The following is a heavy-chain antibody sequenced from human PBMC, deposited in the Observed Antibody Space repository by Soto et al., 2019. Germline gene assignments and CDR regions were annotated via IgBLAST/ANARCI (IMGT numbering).Heavy chain of an antibody. CDR1: GFSLSTSGVG. Sequence: QITLKESGPTLVKPTQTLTLTCTFSGFSLSTSGVGVGWIRQPPGKALEWLALIYWDDDKRYSPSLKSRLTITKDTSKNQVVLTMTNRDPVDPATYYCAHNPWQWLAKNAFDIWGPGTMVTVSS. CDR2: IYWDDDK. CDR3: AHNPWQWLAKNAFDI. V-gene: IGHV2-5*02. J-gene: IGHJ3*02. D-gene: IGHD6-19*01.